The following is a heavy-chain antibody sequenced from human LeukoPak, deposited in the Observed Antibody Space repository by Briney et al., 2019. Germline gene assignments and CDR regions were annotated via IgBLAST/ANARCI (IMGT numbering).Heavy chain of an antibody. D-gene: IGHD2-2*02. CDR1: GYTSTSYD. CDR3: ARGRYCSSTSCYMAYYYYMDV. CDR2: MNPNSGNT. Sequence: ASVKVSCKASGYTSTSYDINWVRQATGQGLEWMGWMNPNSGNTGYAQKFQGRVTMTRNTSISTAYMELSSLRSEDTAVYYCARGRYCSSTSCYMAYYYYMDVWGKGTTVTVSS. J-gene: IGHJ6*03. V-gene: IGHV1-8*01.